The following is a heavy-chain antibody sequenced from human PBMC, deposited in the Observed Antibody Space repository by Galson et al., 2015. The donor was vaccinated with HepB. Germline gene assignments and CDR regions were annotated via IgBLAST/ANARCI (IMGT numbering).Heavy chain of an antibody. CDR2: IIPIFGTA. CDR3: ARAVREMEWQDSSYYCGMDV. J-gene: IGHJ6*02. Sequence: SVKVSCKASGGTFSSYAISWVRQAPGQGLEWMGGIIPIFGTANYAQKFQGRVTITADKSTSPAYMELSSLRSEDTAVYYCARAVREMEWQDSSYYCGMDVGGQGTTVTVS. CDR1: GGTFSSYA. D-gene: IGHD5-24*01. V-gene: IGHV1-69*06.